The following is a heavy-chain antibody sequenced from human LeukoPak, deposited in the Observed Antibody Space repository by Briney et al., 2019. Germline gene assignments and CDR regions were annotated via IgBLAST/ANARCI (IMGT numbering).Heavy chain of an antibody. J-gene: IGHJ6*03. D-gene: IGHD6-13*01. CDR2: IYYSGST. CDR1: GGSFSSYY. CDR3: ASLTRAIAAAGYYYYYMDV. Sequence: PSETLSLTCTVSGGSFSSYYWSWIRQPPGKGLEWIGYIYYSGSTSYNPTLKSRVTMSVDTSKNQFSLKLSSVTAADTAVYYCASLTRAIAAAGYYYYYMDVWGKGTTVTVSS. V-gene: IGHV4-59*12.